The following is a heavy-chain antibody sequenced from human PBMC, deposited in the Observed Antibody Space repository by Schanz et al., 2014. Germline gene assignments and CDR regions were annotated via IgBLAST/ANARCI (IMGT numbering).Heavy chain of an antibody. CDR3: ARLPVGYGSGIWDV. D-gene: IGHD3-10*01. CDR1: GFIFSNYG. Sequence: VQLVESGGGVVQPGGSLRLSCAASGFIFSNYGMHWVRQAPGKGLEWVAVIWSDGSGKYYADSVKGRFTISRDSPKNTLYLQMNSLRVEDTAVYYCARLPVGYGSGIWDVWGQGTSVTVSS. V-gene: IGHV3-33*01. CDR2: IWSDGSGK. J-gene: IGHJ6*02.